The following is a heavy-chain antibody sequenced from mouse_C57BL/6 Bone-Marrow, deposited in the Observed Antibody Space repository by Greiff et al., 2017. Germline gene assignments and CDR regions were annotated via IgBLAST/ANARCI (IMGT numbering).Heavy chain of an antibody. V-gene: IGHV1-52*01. Sequence: QVQLKEPGAELVRPGSSVKLSCKASGYTFTSYWMHWVKQRPIQGLEWIGNIDPSDSETHYNQKFKDKATLTVDKSSSTAYMQLSSLTSEDSAVYYCARSDSSGPYAMDYWGQGTSVTVSS. CDR3: ARSDSSGPYAMDY. CDR1: GYTFTSYW. D-gene: IGHD3-2*02. CDR2: IDPSDSET. J-gene: IGHJ4*01.